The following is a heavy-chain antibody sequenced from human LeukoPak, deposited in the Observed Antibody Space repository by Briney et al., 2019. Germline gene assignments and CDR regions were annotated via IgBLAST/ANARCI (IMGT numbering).Heavy chain of an antibody. J-gene: IGHJ4*02. Sequence: GGSLRLSCAASGFTVSSNYMSWVRQAPGKGLEWVSVIYSGGSTYCADSVKGRFTISRDNSKNTLYLQMNSLRAEDTAVYYCAREGRGYSYGYDYWGQGTLVTVSS. D-gene: IGHD5-18*01. CDR1: GFTVSSNY. CDR2: IYSGGST. V-gene: IGHV3-53*01. CDR3: AREGRGYSYGYDY.